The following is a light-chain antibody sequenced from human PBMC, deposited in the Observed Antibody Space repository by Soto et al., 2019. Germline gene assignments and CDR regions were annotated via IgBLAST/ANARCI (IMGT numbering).Light chain of an antibody. Sequence: QSVLTQPPSVSGAPGQRVTISCTGSSSKIGAGYDVHWYQQLPGTAPKVLIYGNSDRPSGVPDRFSGSKSGTSASLAITGLQAEDEADYYCQSYDSSLSVLYVFGTGTKLTVL. V-gene: IGLV1-40*01. CDR1: SSKIGAGYD. CDR2: GNS. CDR3: QSYDSSLSVLYV. J-gene: IGLJ1*01.